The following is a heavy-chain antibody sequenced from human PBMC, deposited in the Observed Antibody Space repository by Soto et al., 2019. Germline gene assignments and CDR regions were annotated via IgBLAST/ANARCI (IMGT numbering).Heavy chain of an antibody. CDR1: GYTFTSYG. V-gene: IGHV1-18*01. J-gene: IGHJ4*02. Sequence: QVQLVQSGAEVKKPGASVKVSCTASGYTFTSYGISWVRQAPGQGLERMGWINAYNGNPNYAQKLQVRVTMPTDTSTSTAYMVLRSLRSDDTAVYYCARDRPGDYYASSGYYGTLGVIPDYWGQGTLVTVSS. CDR2: INAYNGNP. CDR3: ARDRPGDYYASSGYYGTLGVIPDY. D-gene: IGHD3-22*01.